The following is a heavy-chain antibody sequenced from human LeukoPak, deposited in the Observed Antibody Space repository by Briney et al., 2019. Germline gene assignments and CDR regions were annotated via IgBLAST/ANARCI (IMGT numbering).Heavy chain of an antibody. J-gene: IGHJ4*02. Sequence: HPGGSLRLSCAASGFTFSSYGMHWVRQAPGKGLEWVAFIRYDGSNKYYADSVKGRFTISRDNSKNTLYLQMNSLGAEDTAVYYCAKEIDGSYYGLFDYWGQGTLVTVSS. CDR3: AKEIDGSYYGLFDY. V-gene: IGHV3-30*02. CDR1: GFTFSSYG. D-gene: IGHD3-10*01. CDR2: IRYDGSNK.